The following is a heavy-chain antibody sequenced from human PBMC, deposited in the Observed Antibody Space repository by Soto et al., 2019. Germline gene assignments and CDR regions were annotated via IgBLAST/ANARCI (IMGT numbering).Heavy chain of an antibody. CDR2: INADNGNR. CDR1: GYTFTSYA. D-gene: IGHD6-13*01. CDR3: ARVIAAAADFDY. J-gene: IGHJ4*02. V-gene: IGHV1-3*01. Sequence: ASVKVSCKASGYTFTSYAMHWVRQAPGQRLEWMGWINADNGNRKYAQNFQGRVTMTRDTSTSTAYMELRSLRSDDTAVYYCARVIAAAADFDYWGQGTLVTVSS.